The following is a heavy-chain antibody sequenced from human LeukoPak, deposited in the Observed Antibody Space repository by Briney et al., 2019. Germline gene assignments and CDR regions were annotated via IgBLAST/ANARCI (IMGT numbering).Heavy chain of an antibody. CDR2: IYISGST. J-gene: IGHJ4*02. D-gene: IGHD1-1*01. V-gene: IGHV4-4*07. CDR1: GGSISSYY. CDR3: ARDRGTWNDDGFDY. Sequence: PSETLSLTCTVSGGSISSYYWSWIRQPAGKGLEWIGRIYISGSTNCNPSLKSRVTMSVDTSKNQFSLKLSSVTAADTAVYYCARDRGTWNDDGFDYWGQGTLVTVSS.